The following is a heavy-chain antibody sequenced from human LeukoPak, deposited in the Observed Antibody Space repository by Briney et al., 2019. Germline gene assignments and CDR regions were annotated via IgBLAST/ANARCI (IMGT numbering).Heavy chain of an antibody. CDR2: IDGRGRYA. V-gene: IGHV3-23*01. J-gene: IGHJ4*02. CDR1: GVTFSTYA. Sequence: GGSLRLSCAASGVTFSTYAMSWVRQAPGKGLEWVSGIDGRGRYAYYRDSVRGRFTISRDNSKKTLDLRMSSLRAEDTAVYYCAKGSSGYYYYFESWGQGTLVTVSS. CDR3: AKGSSGYYYYFES. D-gene: IGHD3-22*01.